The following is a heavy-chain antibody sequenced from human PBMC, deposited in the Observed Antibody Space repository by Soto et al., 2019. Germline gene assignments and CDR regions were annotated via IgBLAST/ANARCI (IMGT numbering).Heavy chain of an antibody. J-gene: IGHJ5*02. Sequence: QVQLVQSGAEKKKPGASVKVSCKASGYTFTSYAIHWVRQAPGQRLEWMGWINAGNGNTKYSQKFQGGVTITRATSASTAYMELSSPRSEDTAVYYCVRGFPLWFDPWGQGPLVTVSS. V-gene: IGHV1-3*05. CDR3: VRGFPLWFDP. CDR2: INAGNGNT. CDR1: GYTFTSYA.